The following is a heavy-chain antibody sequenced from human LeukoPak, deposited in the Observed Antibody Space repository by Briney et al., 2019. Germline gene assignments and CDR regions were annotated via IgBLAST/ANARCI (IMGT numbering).Heavy chain of an antibody. J-gene: IGHJ4*02. Sequence: ASVKVSCKASGYSFTGSAMNWVRQAPGQGLEWMGWINTNTGNPTYAQGFTGRFVFSLDTSVSTAYLQISSLKAEDTAVYYCARQGPGYCSSTSCYGVDYWGQGTLVTVSS. CDR1: GYSFTGSA. CDR3: ARQGPGYCSSTSCYGVDY. D-gene: IGHD2-2*01. V-gene: IGHV7-4-1*02. CDR2: INTNTGNP.